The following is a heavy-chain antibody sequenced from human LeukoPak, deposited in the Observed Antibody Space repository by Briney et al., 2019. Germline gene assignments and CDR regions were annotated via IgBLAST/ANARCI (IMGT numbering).Heavy chain of an antibody. V-gene: IGHV5-51*01. J-gene: IGHJ4*02. CDR3: ASARHGDYVWDY. CDR1: GYSFTYW. D-gene: IGHD4-17*01. Sequence: GESLKISCKGSGYSFTYWIGWVRQMPGKGLEWMGIIYSGDSHTKYSPSFQGLVTISADNSISTAYLQWSSLEASDTAMYYCASARHGDYVWDYWGQGTLVTVSS. CDR2: IYSGDSHT.